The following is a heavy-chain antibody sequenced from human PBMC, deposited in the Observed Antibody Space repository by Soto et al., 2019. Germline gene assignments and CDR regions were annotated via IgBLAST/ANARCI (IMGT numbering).Heavy chain of an antibody. CDR3: AHQGDFFDTILS. CDR2: IKRKGGGETT. CDR1: GLSFSAAW. D-gene: IGHD3-3*01. V-gene: IGHV3-15*07. J-gene: IGHJ5*02. Sequence: EVQLVESGGGLVKPGESVRLSCAVSGLSFSAAWMKWVRQAPGKGLEWVGRIKRKGGGETTDYAAPVKGRFTISRDDSKNTLYLQMNRLKTEDTAVYYCAHQGDFFDTILSWGQGALVTVSS.